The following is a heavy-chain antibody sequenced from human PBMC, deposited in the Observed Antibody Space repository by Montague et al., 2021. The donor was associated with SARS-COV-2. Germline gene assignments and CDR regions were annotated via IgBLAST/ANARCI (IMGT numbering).Heavy chain of an antibody. V-gene: IGHV4-39*01. CDR2: VYYSGST. J-gene: IGHJ5*02. Sequence: SETLSLTCSVSGDSIRSSGYYWGWIRQPPGNVLEWIGTVYYSGSTNYNPSLKSRVTMPVDTSKNQFSLELRSVTAADTAVYYCARLGFVELWLNLGWFDPWGQGTLVTVSS. CDR1: GDSIRSSGYY. CDR3: ARLGFVELWLNLGWFDP. D-gene: IGHD3-16*02.